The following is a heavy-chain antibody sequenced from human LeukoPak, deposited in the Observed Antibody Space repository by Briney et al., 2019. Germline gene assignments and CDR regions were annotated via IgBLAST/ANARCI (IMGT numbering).Heavy chain of an antibody. V-gene: IGHV3-21*04. CDR2: ISSSSSYI. Sequence: PGGSLRLSCAASGFTFSSYSMNWVRQAPGKGLEWVSSISSSSSYIYYADSVKGRFTISRDNAKNSLYLQMNSLRAEDTALYHCARLGEMTTVTCYYFDYWGQGALVTVSS. J-gene: IGHJ4*02. CDR3: ARLGEMTTVTCYYFDY. D-gene: IGHD4-17*01. CDR1: GFTFSSYS.